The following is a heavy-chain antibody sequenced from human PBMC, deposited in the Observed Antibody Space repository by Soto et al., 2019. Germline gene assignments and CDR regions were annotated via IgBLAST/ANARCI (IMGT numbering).Heavy chain of an antibody. CDR1: GYTFTSYY. CDR2: INPSGGST. D-gene: IGHD3-3*01. CDR3: ARVMVTDYDFWSGYPARYWYFDL. Sequence: GASVKVSCKASGYTFTSYYTHWVRQAPGQGLEWMGIINPSGGSTSYAQKFQGRVTMTRDTSTSTVYMELSSLRSEDTAVYYCARVMVTDYDFWSGYPARYWYFDLWGRGTLVTVSS. J-gene: IGHJ2*01. V-gene: IGHV1-46*01.